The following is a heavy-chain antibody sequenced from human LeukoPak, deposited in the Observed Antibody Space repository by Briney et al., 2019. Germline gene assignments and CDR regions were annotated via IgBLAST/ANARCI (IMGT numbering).Heavy chain of an antibody. Sequence: SETLSLTCAVYGGSFTKHQWSWIRQPPGKGLEWIGAINDGGSTNYNPSLKSRVTISVDTSKNQFSLKLSSVTAADTAVYYCARGPEWFDPWGQGTLVTVSS. CDR3: ARGPEWFDP. V-gene: IGHV4-34*01. J-gene: IGHJ5*02. CDR1: GGSFTKHQ. CDR2: INDGGST.